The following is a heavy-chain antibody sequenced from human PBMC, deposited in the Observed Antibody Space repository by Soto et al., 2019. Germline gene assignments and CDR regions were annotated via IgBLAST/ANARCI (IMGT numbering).Heavy chain of an antibody. D-gene: IGHD6-19*01. Sequence: SETLSLTCTVSGDSISPYYWSWIRQPPGRGLEWIGFIYYNGDSKYNPSLKSRVIMSEDTSRNQFFLTLTSVTAADTALYYCARYRRGSGWYDIDYWGPGILVTVSS. V-gene: IGHV4-59*01. CDR2: IYYNGDS. CDR3: ARYRRGSGWYDIDY. J-gene: IGHJ4*02. CDR1: GDSISPYY.